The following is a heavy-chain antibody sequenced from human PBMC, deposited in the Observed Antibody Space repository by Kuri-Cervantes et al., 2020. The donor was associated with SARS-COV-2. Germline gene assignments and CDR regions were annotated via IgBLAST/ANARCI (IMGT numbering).Heavy chain of an antibody. CDR2: ISYDGSNK. J-gene: IGHJ5*02. Sequence: GGSLRLSCSASGFTFSSYGMHWVRQAPGKGLVCVAVISYDGSNKYYAESVKGRFTISRDDSKNTLYLQMNSLRAEDTAVYYGARARGVDYCSSTSCPSGPFGPFDPWGQGTLVTVSS. D-gene: IGHD2-2*01. CDR1: GFTFSSYG. CDR3: ARARGVDYCSSTSCPSGPFGPFDP. V-gene: IGHV3-30-3*01.